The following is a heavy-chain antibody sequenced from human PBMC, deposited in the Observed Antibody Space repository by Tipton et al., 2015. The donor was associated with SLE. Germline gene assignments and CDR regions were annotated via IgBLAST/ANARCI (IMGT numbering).Heavy chain of an antibody. CDR1: GGSISSGGYY. CDR3: ARGGAYYYYGMDV. CDR2: IYTSGST. J-gene: IGHJ6*02. V-gene: IGHV4-61*02. D-gene: IGHD3-16*01. Sequence: TLSLTCTVSGGSISSGGYYWSWIRPHPGQGLEWIGRIYTSGSTNYNPSLQSRVTMPVDTSKNQFSLKLSPVTAADTAVYYCARGGAYYYYGMDVWGQGTPVTVSS.